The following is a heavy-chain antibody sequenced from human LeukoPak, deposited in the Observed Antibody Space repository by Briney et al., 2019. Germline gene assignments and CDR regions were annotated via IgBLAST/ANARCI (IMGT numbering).Heavy chain of an antibody. CDR2: IYYSGST. J-gene: IGHJ3*02. V-gene: IGHV4-59*01. CDR1: GGSISGYY. CDR3: ARELEYSSSPDAFDI. D-gene: IGHD6-6*01. Sequence: SETLSLTCTVSGGSISGYYWSWIRQPPGKGLEWIGYIYYSGSTNYNPSLKSRVTISVDTSKNQFSLKLSSVTAADTAVYYCARELEYSSSPDAFDIWGQGTMVTVSS.